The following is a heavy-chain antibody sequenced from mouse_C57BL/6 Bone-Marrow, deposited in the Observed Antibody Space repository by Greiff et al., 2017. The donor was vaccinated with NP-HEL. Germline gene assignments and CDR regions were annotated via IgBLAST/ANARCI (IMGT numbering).Heavy chain of an antibody. D-gene: IGHD1-1*01. J-gene: IGHJ2*01. CDR2: IYPGDGDT. Sequence: QVQLQQSGPELVKPGASVKISCKASGYAFSSSWMNWVKQRPGKGLEWIGRIYPGDGDTNYNGKFKGKATLTADKSSSTAYMQLSSLTSEDSAVYFCATLQFITTVGYYFDYWGQGTTLTVSS. V-gene: IGHV1-82*01. CDR3: ATLQFITTVGYYFDY. CDR1: GYAFSSSW.